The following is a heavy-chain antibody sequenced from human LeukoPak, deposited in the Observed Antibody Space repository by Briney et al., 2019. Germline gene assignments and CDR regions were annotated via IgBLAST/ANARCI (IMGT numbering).Heavy chain of an antibody. V-gene: IGHV3-9*01. Sequence: GRSLRLSCAASGFTFDDYAMHWVRQSPRKGLEWVSAISLNSGTITYADSVKGRFTISRDNAKNSLYLQMNSLRAEDTALHYCAKDIASVQRVAGYFDYWGQGTLVTVSS. D-gene: IGHD6-19*01. CDR2: ISLNSGTI. CDR1: GFTFDDYA. J-gene: IGHJ4*02. CDR3: AKDIASVQRVAGYFDY.